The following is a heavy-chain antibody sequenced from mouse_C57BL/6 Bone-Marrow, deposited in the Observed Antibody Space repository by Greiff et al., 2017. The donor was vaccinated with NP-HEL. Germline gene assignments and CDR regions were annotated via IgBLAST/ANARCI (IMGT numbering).Heavy chain of an antibody. J-gene: IGHJ3*01. CDR1: GFTFSDYY. Sequence: EVNVVESGGGLVQPGGSLKLSCAASGFTFSDYYMYWVRQTPEKRLEWVAYISNGGGSTYYPDTVKGRFTISRDNAKNTLYLQMSRLKSEDTAMYYCATNYDYVLFAYWGQGTLVTVSA. V-gene: IGHV5-12*01. CDR3: ATNYDYVLFAY. D-gene: IGHD2-4*01. CDR2: ISNGGGST.